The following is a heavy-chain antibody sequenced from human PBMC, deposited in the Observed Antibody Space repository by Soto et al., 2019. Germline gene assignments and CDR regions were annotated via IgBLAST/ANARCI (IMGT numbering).Heavy chain of an antibody. CDR2: INWNGGST. D-gene: IGHD6-13*01. V-gene: IGHV3-20*04. Sequence: GGSLRLSCAASGFTFDDYGMSWVRQAPGKGLEWVSGINWNGGSTGYADSVKGRFTISRDNAKNSLYLQMNSLRAEDTAVYYCARHPERIAEIGWFDPWGQGTLVTVSS. CDR3: ARHPERIAEIGWFDP. CDR1: GFTFDDYG. J-gene: IGHJ5*02.